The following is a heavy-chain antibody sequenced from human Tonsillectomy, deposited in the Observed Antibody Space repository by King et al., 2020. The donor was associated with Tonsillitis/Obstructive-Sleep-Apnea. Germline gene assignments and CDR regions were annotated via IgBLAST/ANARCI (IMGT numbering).Heavy chain of an antibody. J-gene: IGHJ3*02. CDR3: ASGGLRWSCYAFDI. Sequence: QLQESGPGLVKPSETLSLTCTVSGGSISSSSYYWGWIRQPPGKGLEWIGSIYYSGSTYYNPSLKSRVTIYVDTSKNQLSLKLSSVTAADTAVYYCASGGLRWSCYAFDIWGQGTMVTVSS. CDR2: IYYSGST. D-gene: IGHD4-23*01. V-gene: IGHV4-39*01. CDR1: GGSISSSSYY.